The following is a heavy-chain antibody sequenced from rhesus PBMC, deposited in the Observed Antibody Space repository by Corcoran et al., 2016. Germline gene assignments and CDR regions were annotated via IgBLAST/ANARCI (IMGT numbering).Heavy chain of an antibody. V-gene: IGHV4S12*01. CDR1: GGTISSVYYY. CDR3: ARESGQIYGFFDY. J-gene: IGHJ4*01. Sequence: QVQLQESGPGVVKPSETLSLTCAVSGGTISSVYYYWSWFRQPPGQGREWIGGIYSNSESTNYNPSLKSRVTMSKDTSKNQFSLKLSSVTATDTAVYYCARESGQIYGFFDYWGQGVLVTVSS. D-gene: IGHD1-44*01. CDR2: IYSNSEST.